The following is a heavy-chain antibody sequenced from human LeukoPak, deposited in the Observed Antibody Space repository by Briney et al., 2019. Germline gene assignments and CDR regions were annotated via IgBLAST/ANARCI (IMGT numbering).Heavy chain of an antibody. J-gene: IGHJ6*02. D-gene: IGHD2-21*02. CDR1: GFTFSSFA. CDR2: ISGSGGSR. Sequence: GGSLRLSCAASGFTFSSFAMSWVRQAPGKGLEWVSTISGSGGSRYYADSVKGRFTISRDNPKNTLYLLMNSLRAEDTAVYYCASRSCGGDCYSTHYYYYGLDVWGQGTTVTVSS. V-gene: IGHV3-23*01. CDR3: ASRSCGGDCYSTHYYYYGLDV.